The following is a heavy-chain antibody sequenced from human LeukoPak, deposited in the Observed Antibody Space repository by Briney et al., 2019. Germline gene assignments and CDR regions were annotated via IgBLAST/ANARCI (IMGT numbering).Heavy chain of an antibody. D-gene: IGHD6-13*01. CDR1: GSTFSSYS. CDR2: ISSSSSYI. V-gene: IGHV3-21*01. CDR3: ARDQHGYSSSGYYFDY. J-gene: IGHJ4*02. Sequence: PGGSLRLSCAASGSTFSSYSMNWVRQAPGKGLEWVSSISSSSSYIYYADSVKGRFTISRDNAKNSLYLQMNSLRAEDTAVYYCARDQHGYSSSGYYFDYWGQGTLVTVSS.